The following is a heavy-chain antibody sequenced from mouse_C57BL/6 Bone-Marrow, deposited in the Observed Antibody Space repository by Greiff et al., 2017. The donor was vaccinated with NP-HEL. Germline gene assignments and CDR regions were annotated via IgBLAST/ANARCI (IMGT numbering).Heavy chain of an antibody. D-gene: IGHD4-1*01. CDR2: INPSSGYT. Sequence: VKLMESGAELAKPGASVKLSCKASGYTFTSYWMHWVNQRPGQGLEWIGYINPSSGYTKYNQKFKDKATLTADKSSSTAYMQLSSLTYEDSAVYYCARYWVLWYFDVWGTGTTVTVSS. V-gene: IGHV1-7*01. CDR3: ARYWVLWYFDV. CDR1: GYTFTSYW. J-gene: IGHJ1*03.